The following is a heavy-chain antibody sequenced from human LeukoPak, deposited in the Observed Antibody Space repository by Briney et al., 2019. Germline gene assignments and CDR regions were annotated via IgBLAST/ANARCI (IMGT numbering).Heavy chain of an antibody. J-gene: IGHJ4*02. CDR1: GFTFSNYA. CDR3: AKVISSGYYYDS. Sequence: GGSLRLSCTASGFTFSNYAMTWVRQAPGKGLYWVSAITGGGDGTYYSDSVKGRFTISRDNSKNTLFLQMNSLRAEDTALYYCAKVISSGYYYDSWGQGTLVTVSS. V-gene: IGHV3-23*01. CDR2: ITGGGDGT. D-gene: IGHD3-22*01.